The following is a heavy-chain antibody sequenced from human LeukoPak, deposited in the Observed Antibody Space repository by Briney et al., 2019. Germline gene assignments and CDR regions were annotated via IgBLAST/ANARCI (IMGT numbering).Heavy chain of an antibody. Sequence: GRSLRLSCAASGFSFSSYAMHWVRQAPGKGLEGVAVISYDGSKEYYTDSVKGRFTISRDNSKNTLYLEMNSLRNEDTAVYYCASADFYGSGSYYSGSCDYWGQGTLVTVSS. D-gene: IGHD3-10*01. CDR1: GFSFSSYA. CDR3: ASADFYGSGSYYSGSCDY. CDR2: ISYDGSKE. J-gene: IGHJ4*02. V-gene: IGHV3-30*04.